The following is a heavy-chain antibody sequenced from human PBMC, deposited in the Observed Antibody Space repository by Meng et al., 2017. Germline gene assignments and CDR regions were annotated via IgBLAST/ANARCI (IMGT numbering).Heavy chain of an antibody. CDR3: AREIGGAGYH. V-gene: IGHV1-2*06. CDR1: GYTFIGYY. Sequence: ASVKVSCKASGYTFIGYYMHWVRQAPGQGLEWMGRINPRSGDTNSAQKFQGRVTMTRDTSISTAYMGLSNLRSDDTAVYYCAREIGGAGYHWGQGTLVTVSS. J-gene: IGHJ4*02. D-gene: IGHD5-12*01. CDR2: INPRSGDT.